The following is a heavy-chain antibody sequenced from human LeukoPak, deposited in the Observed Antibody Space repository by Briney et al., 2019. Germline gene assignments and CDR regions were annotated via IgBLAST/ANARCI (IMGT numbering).Heavy chain of an antibody. D-gene: IGHD3-9*01. CDR1: GFTFSDYS. CDR2: ISGGSSTM. Sequence: GGSLSLSCAASGFTFSDYSMNWVRQAPGQGLEWVSYISGGSSTMYYADSVKGRFTISRDNAKNSLYLQMNSLRAEDTAVYYCARDRGQTGYYWSYYYYMDVWGIGTTVTVSS. V-gene: IGHV3-48*01. J-gene: IGHJ6*03. CDR3: ARDRGQTGYYWSYYYYMDV.